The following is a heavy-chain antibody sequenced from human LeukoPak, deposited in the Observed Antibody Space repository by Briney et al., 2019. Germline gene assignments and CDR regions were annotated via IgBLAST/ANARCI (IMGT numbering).Heavy chain of an antibody. CDR1: GGSISSGSYY. CDR2: IYTSGST. J-gene: IGHJ6*03. D-gene: IGHD6-13*01. Sequence: PSQTLSLTCTVSGGSISSGSYYWSWIRQPAGKGLEWIGRIYTSGSTNYNPSLKSRVTISVDTSKNQFSLKLSSVTAADTAVYYCASTSRIAAVGIRKIDYYYYMDVWGKGTTVTVSS. V-gene: IGHV4-61*02. CDR3: ASTSRIAAVGIRKIDYYYYMDV.